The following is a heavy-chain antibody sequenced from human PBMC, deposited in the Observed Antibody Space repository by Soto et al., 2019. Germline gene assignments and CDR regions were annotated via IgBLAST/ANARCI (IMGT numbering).Heavy chain of an antibody. J-gene: IGHJ6*02. V-gene: IGHV3-30*18. Sequence: QVKLVESGGGVVQPGRSLRLSCAASGFTFSRYGMHWVRQAPGKGLEWVAVISYDGNNKYYEDSVKGRFNISRDNSKNTLYLQMNSLRAEDTAVYYCAKDLNYDFWSSYGWVYYYGMDVWGQGTTVTVSS. CDR3: AKDLNYDFWSSYGWVYYYGMDV. CDR1: GFTFSRYG. CDR2: ISYDGNNK. D-gene: IGHD3-3*01.